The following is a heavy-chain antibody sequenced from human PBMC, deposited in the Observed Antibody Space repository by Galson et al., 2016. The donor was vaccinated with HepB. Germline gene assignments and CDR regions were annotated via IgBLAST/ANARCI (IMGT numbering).Heavy chain of an antibody. CDR3: ARARDYYFYSMDV. CDR2: ITTVTGNT. CDR1: GYTFTTYG. J-gene: IGHJ6*02. V-gene: IGHV1-18*01. Sequence: SVKVSCKASGYTFTTYGISWVRQAPGQGLEWMGWITTVTGNTNYEQKFQGRVTMTTDNSTNTAYRELRSLRSEYTAVYYCARARDYYFYSMDVWGQGTTGTVS.